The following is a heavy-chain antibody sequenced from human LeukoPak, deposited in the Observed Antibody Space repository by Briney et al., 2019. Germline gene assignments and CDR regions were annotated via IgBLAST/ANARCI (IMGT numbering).Heavy chain of an antibody. CDR3: ARYDDSIGDDY. Sequence: ASVTVSCTASGYTFTSYGISWVRQAPGQGLEWMGWISAYNGNTNYAQKLQGRVTMTTDTSTSTAYMELRSLRSDDTAVYYCARYDDSIGDDYWGQGTLVTVSS. CDR1: GYTFTSYG. J-gene: IGHJ4*02. V-gene: IGHV1-18*01. CDR2: ISAYNGNT. D-gene: IGHD3-22*01.